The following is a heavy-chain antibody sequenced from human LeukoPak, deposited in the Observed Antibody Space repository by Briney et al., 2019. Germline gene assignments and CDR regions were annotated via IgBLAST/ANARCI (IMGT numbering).Heavy chain of an antibody. J-gene: IGHJ4*02. D-gene: IGHD2-15*01. V-gene: IGHV4-39*07. CDR3: ARTPRNFGCIDY. CDR1: GGSISTSAYY. CDR2: IYYSGNT. Sequence: PSETLSLTCIVSGGSISTSAYYWGWIRQPPGEGLQWIGSIYYSGNTYYNSSLKSRVTISVDTSKNQFSLKLSSVTAADTAVYYCARTPRNFGCIDYWGQGTLVTVSS.